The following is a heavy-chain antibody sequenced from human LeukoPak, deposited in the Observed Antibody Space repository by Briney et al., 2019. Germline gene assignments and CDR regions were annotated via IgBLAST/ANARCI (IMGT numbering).Heavy chain of an antibody. J-gene: IGHJ4*02. CDR2: ICGSGGKT. Sequence: PGGSLRLSCAASGFTFSDYYMSWVRQAPGKGLEWVSYICGSGGKTDYADSVKGRFTISRDNAKNSLYLQMNSLREEDTALYYCARTRGSSYYYSDYWGQGTLVTVSS. CDR3: ARTRGSSYYYSDY. D-gene: IGHD3-22*01. V-gene: IGHV3-11*03. CDR1: GFTFSDYY.